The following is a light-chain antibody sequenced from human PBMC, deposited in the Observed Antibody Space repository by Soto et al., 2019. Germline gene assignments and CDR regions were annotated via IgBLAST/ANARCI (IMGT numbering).Light chain of an antibody. J-gene: IGKJ1*01. CDR3: QQYNSYSWT. Sequence: EIQMTQSPSTLSASVGERVTITCRASQSISSWLAWYQQKPGQAPTLLIYDASSRDSGVPARFSGSGSGTEFTLTISSLQPDDFAAYYCQQYNSYSWTFGQGTKVEIK. V-gene: IGKV1-5*01. CDR1: QSISSW. CDR2: DAS.